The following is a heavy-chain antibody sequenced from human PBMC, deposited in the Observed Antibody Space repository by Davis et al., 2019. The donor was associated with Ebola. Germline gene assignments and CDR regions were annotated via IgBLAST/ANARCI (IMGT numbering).Heavy chain of an antibody. Sequence: ASVKVSCKASGYTFTSYYMHWVRQAPGQGLEWMGIINPSGGSTSYAQKFQGRVTMTRDTSTSTVYMELNSLRAEDTAVYYCARASLEYSGYDYQSGIDYWGQGTLVTVSS. V-gene: IGHV1-46*01. CDR3: ARASLEYSGYDYQSGIDY. CDR2: INPSGGST. CDR1: GYTFTSYY. J-gene: IGHJ4*02. D-gene: IGHD5-12*01.